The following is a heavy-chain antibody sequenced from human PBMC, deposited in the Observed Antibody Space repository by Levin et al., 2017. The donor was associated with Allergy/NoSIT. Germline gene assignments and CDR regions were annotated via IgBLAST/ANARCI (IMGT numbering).Heavy chain of an antibody. CDR2: ISGSGRSA. Sequence: GGSLRLSCSASGFTFSNYAMTWVRQAPGRGLEWVSIISGSGRSAYYADSVKGRFTISRDSSENTLFLQMTSLRAEDTAVYYCAKAHSHYDVLTGYYSQNYYFHSWGQGTLVTVSS. D-gene: IGHD3-9*01. V-gene: IGHV3-23*01. J-gene: IGHJ4*02. CDR1: GFTFSNYA. CDR3: AKAHSHYDVLTGYYSQNYYFHS.